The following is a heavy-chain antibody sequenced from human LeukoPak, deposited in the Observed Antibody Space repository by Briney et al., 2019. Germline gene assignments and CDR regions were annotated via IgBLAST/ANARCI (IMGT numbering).Heavy chain of an antibody. CDR3: AKAGGGYSYGYYGYYYYMDV. D-gene: IGHD5-18*01. V-gene: IGHV3-23*01. J-gene: IGHJ6*03. Sequence: SGGSLRLSCAASGFTFSSYAMSWVRQAPGKGLEWVSAISGSGGSTYYADSVKGRFTISRDNSKNTLYLQMNSLRAEDTAVYYCAKAGGGYSYGYYGYYYYMDVWGKGTTVTVSS. CDR1: GFTFSSYA. CDR2: ISGSGGST.